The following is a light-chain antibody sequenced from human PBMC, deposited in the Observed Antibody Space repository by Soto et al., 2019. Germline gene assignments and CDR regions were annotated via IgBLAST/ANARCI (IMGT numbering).Light chain of an antibody. CDR3: SSYTSSSTLGL. CDR1: SSDVGAYNY. V-gene: IGLV2-14*01. J-gene: IGLJ1*01. CDR2: EVS. Sequence: SALTQPCSWYVSPGQSITLSCTGTSSDVGAYNYVSWYQHHPGKAPKLMIYEVSNRPSGVSNRFSGSKSGNTASLTISGLQAEDEADYYCSSYTSSSTLGLFGTGSKV.